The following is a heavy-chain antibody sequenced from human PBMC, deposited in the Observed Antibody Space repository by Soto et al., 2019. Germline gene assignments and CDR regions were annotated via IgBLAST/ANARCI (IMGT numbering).Heavy chain of an antibody. J-gene: IGHJ4*02. V-gene: IGHV1-69*13. D-gene: IGHD3-10*01. CDR1: GGTFSSYA. CDR3: ARVDYYGSGSYLYFDY. CDR2: IIPIFGTA. Sequence: GASVKVSCKASGGTFSSYAISWVRQAPGQGLEWMGGIIPIFGTANYAQKFQGRVTITADESTSTAYMELSSLRSEDTAVYYCARVDYYGSGSYLYFDYWGQGTLVTVYS.